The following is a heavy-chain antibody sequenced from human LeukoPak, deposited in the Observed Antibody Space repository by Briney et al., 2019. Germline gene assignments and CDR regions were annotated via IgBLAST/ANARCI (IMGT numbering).Heavy chain of an antibody. J-gene: IGHJ4*02. CDR1: GGSITNTNYY. D-gene: IGHD1-26*01. Sequence: PSETLSLTCTVSGGSITNTNYYWGWIRQSPGKGLEWIGSIFYSGSSYCNPSLKSRVTISADTSRNQFSLKLNSVTAADTALYYCARHRRIAGVTCDYFDYWGQGTLVTVSS. CDR3: ARHRRIAGVTCDYFDY. CDR2: IFYSGSS. V-gene: IGHV4-39*01.